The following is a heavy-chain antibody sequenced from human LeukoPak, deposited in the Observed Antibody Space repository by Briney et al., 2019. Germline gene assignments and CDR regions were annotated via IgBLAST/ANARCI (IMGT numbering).Heavy chain of an antibody. CDR2: VYYSESA. D-gene: IGHD2-15*01. CDR1: GGSISSYY. V-gene: IGHV4-59*01. J-gene: IGHJ3*02. Sequence: PSETLSLTCTASGGSISSYYWSWIRQPPGKGLERNGNVYYSESANYNHSLKSRVTISVDTSKTQFSLKLSSTTAADAAVYYCARLPVVVVAAPKKNAFDIWGQGTMVTVSS. CDR3: ARLPVVVVAAPKKNAFDI.